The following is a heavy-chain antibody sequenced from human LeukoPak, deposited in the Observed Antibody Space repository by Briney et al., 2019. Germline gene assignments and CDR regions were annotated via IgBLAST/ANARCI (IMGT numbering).Heavy chain of an antibody. Sequence: SETLSLTCTVSGGSISSYYWSWIRQPPGKGLEWIGYIYYSGSTNYNPSLKSRVTISVDTSKNQFSLKLSSVTAADTAVYYCASGLSAEGSGQWLGLFDYWGQGTLVTVSS. D-gene: IGHD6-19*01. J-gene: IGHJ4*02. CDR1: GGSISSYY. CDR3: ASGLSAEGSGQWLGLFDY. CDR2: IYYSGST. V-gene: IGHV4-59*01.